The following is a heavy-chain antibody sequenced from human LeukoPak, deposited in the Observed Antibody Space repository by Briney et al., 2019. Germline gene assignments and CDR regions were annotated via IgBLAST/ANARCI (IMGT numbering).Heavy chain of an antibody. CDR1: GVSISSSNSY. CDR3: ARGLLSGGNWFDP. CDR2: IYYSGDT. V-gene: IGHV4-39*01. Sequence: SETLSLTCTVSGVSISSSNSYWGWIRQPPGKGLEWIGSIYYSGDTYYNASLKSQVSISIDTSKNQFSLRLTSVTAADTAVYYCARGLLSGGNWFDPWGQGTLVTVSS. D-gene: IGHD3/OR15-3a*01. J-gene: IGHJ5*02.